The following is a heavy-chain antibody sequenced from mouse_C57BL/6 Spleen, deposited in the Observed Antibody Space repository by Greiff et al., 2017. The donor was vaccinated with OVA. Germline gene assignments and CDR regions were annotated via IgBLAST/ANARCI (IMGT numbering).Heavy chain of an antibody. V-gene: IGHV2-6-1*01. D-gene: IGHD2-4*01. Sequence: VQLKESGPGLVAPSQSLSITCTVSGFSLTSYGVHWVRQPPGKGLEWLVVIWSDGSTTYNSALKSRLSISKDNSKSQVFLKMNSLQTDDTAMYYCARHGDYDQAWFAYWGQGTLVTVSA. J-gene: IGHJ3*01. CDR3: ARHGDYDQAWFAY. CDR2: IWSDGST. CDR1: GFSLTSYG.